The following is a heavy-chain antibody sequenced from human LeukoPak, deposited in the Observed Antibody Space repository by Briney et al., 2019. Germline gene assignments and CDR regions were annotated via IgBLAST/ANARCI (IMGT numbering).Heavy chain of an antibody. CDR2: INHSGST. Sequence: PSETLSLTCVVYGGSFSGYYWSWIRQPPGKGLEWIGEINHSGSTNYNPSLKSRVTISVDTSKNQFSLKLSSVTAADTAVYYCAKVRYCSGVNCYPDDNWGQGTLVTVSS. CDR3: AKVRYCSGVNCYPDDN. J-gene: IGHJ4*02. D-gene: IGHD2-15*01. V-gene: IGHV4-34*01. CDR1: GGSFSGYY.